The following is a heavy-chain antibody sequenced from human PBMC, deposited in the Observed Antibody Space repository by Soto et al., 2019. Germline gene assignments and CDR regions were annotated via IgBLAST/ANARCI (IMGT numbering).Heavy chain of an antibody. V-gene: IGHV3-48*02. Sequence: EVQLVESGGGLVQPGGFLRLSCAASGFSFSSHSMNWVRQATGKGLEWVSYISSTSSIIYYADSVKGRFTTSRDNAKNSLYLQMNSLRYEDTAVDYCARAKGWPDISFHPWGQGTLVIVSS. CDR1: GFSFSSHS. J-gene: IGHJ1*01. CDR3: ARAKGWPDISFHP. D-gene: IGHD3-9*01. CDR2: ISSTSSII.